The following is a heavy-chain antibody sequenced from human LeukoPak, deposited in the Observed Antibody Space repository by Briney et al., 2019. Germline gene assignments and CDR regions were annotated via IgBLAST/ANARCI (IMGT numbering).Heavy chain of an antibody. CDR3: AKDIVVVPAAMGGNAFDI. D-gene: IGHD2-2*01. V-gene: IGHV3-23*01. J-gene: IGHJ3*02. CDR2: ISGSGGST. CDR1: GFTFSSHA. Sequence: PGGSLRLSCAASGFTFSSHAMSWVRQAPGKGLEWVSAISGSGGSTYYADSVKGRFTISRDNSKNTLYLQMNSLRAEDTAVYYCAKDIVVVPAAMGGNAFDIWGQVTMVTVSS.